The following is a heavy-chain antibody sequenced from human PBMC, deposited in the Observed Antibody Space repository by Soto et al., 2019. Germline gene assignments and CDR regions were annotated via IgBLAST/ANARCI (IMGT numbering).Heavy chain of an antibody. D-gene: IGHD1-20*01. CDR3: ARHRYWFDP. V-gene: IGHV4-59*08. CDR2: IYYSGST. CDR1: GGSISSYY. J-gene: IGHJ5*02. Sequence: PSETLSLTCTVSGGSISSYYWSWIRQPPGKGLEWIGYIYYSGSTNYNPSLKSRVTISVDTSKNQFSLKLGSVTAADTAVYYCARHRYWFDPWGQGTLVTVSS.